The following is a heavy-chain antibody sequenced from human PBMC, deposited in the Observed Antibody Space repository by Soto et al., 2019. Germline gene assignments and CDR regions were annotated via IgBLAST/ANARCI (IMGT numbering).Heavy chain of an antibody. D-gene: IGHD1-26*01. CDR2: IYYSGST. V-gene: IGHV4-39*07. CDR1: DGSITSTSYY. Sequence: SETLSLTCIVSDGSITSTSYYWGWIRQSPGKGLEWIGSIYYSGSTYYNPSLKSRVTISIDRSKNQFSLKLSSVTAADTAVYYCARTPTPWGQGTLVTVSS. CDR3: ARTPTP. J-gene: IGHJ5*02.